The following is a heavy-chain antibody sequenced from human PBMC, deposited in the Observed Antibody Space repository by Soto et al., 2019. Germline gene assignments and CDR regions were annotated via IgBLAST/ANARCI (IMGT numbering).Heavy chain of an antibody. V-gene: IGHV4-61*01. D-gene: IGHD3-22*01. CDR2: IYYSGST. CDR3: ARRDCGYYDSSGYYQGSFDY. Sequence: SETLSLTCTVSGGSVSSGSYYWSWIRQPPGKGLEWIGYIYYSGSTNYNPSLKSRVTISVDTSKNQFSLKLSSVTAADTAVYYCARRDCGYYDSSGYYQGSFDYWGQGTLVTVSS. J-gene: IGHJ4*02. CDR1: GGSVSSGSYY.